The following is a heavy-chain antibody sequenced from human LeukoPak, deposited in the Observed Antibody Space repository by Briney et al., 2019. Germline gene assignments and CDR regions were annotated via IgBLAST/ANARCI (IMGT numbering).Heavy chain of an antibody. D-gene: IGHD2-2*01. J-gene: IGHJ6*04. V-gene: IGHV1-8*03. CDR2: MNPNSGNT. CDR1: GYTFTSYG. Sequence: ASVKVSCKASGYTFTSYGISWVRQATGQGLEWMGWMNPNSGNTGYAQKFQGRVTITRNTSISTAYMELSSLRSEDTAVYYCARGLVVPAARAMDVWGKGTTVTVSS. CDR3: ARGLVVPAARAMDV.